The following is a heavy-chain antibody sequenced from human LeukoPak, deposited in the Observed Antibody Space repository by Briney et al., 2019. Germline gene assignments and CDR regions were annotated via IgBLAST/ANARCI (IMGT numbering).Heavy chain of an antibody. CDR2: IYYIGST. J-gene: IGHJ3*02. V-gene: IGHV4-59*08. D-gene: IGHD2-15*01. Sequence: GSLRLSCAASGFTVSSNYMSWIRQPPGKGLEWIAYIYYIGSTNYNPSLKGRVTISVDTAKNQFSLKLSSVTATDTAVYYCARRVGSRSFDIWGQGTMVTVSS. CDR1: GFTVSSNY. CDR3: ARRVGSRSFDI.